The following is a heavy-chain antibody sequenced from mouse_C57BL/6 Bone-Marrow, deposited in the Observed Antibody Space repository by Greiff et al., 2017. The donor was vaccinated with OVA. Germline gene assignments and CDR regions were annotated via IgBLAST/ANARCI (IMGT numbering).Heavy chain of an antibody. V-gene: IGHV1-31*01. CDR3: AREDDDDGYYFDY. CDR1: GYSFTGYY. D-gene: IGHD2-4*01. Sequence: VQLQQSGPELVKPGASVKISCKASGYSFTGYYMHWVKQSPGNILDWIGYIYPYNGVSSYNQKFKGKATLTVDKSSSTAYMELSSLTSGDSAVYDCAREDDDDGYYFDYWGQGTTLTVSS. CDR2: IYPYNGVS. J-gene: IGHJ2*01.